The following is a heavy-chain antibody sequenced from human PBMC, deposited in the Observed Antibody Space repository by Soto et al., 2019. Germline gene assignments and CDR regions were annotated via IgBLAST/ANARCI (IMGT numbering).Heavy chain of an antibody. CDR3: ARGPDCGGDCSDYYLDS. CDR1: GGAISSGGYS. Sequence: SETLSLTCAVSGGAISSGGYSWRWIGQPPGKGLEWIGYIYHSGSTYYNPSLKSRVTISLDRSKNQFSLKLSSVTDADTAVYYCARGPDCGGDCSDYYLDSSGQGTLITVSS. CDR2: IYHSGST. D-gene: IGHD2-21*02. J-gene: IGHJ4*02. V-gene: IGHV4-30-2*01.